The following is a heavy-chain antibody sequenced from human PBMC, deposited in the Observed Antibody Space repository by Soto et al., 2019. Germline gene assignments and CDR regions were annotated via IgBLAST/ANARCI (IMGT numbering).Heavy chain of an antibody. J-gene: IGHJ6*03. D-gene: IGHD3-10*01. CDR1: GGSISSYY. CDR3: ARRGGHYYYMDV. V-gene: IGHV4-59*08. Sequence: SETLSLTCTVSGGSISSYYWSWIRQPPGKGLEWIGYIYYSGSTNYNPSLKSRVTISVDTSKNQFSLKLSSVTAADTAVYYCARRGGHYYYMDVWGKGTTVTVSS. CDR2: IYYSGST.